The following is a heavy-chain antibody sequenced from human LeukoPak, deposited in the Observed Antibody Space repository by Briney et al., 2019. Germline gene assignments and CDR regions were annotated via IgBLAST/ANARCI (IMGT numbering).Heavy chain of an antibody. CDR1: GFTFSSYA. D-gene: IGHD1-14*01. J-gene: IGHJ6*02. CDR2: ISGSGGTT. CDR3: AKVSGGGLYYDGMDV. V-gene: IGHV3-23*01. Sequence: GGSLRLSCAASGFTFSSYAMNWVRQAPGKGLEWVSVISGSGGTTYYADSVKGRFTISRDSSKNTLYLQMNSLRAEDTAVYYCAKVSGGGLYYDGMDVWGQGATVTVSS.